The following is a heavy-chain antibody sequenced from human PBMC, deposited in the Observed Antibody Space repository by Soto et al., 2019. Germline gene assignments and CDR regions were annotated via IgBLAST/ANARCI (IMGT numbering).Heavy chain of an antibody. CDR3: ANDPYYYASEN. D-gene: IGHD3-10*01. Sequence: KSGGSLRLSCAASGFTFSDYYMTWIRQPPGKGLEWVSYISGSGTTIYYADSVKGRFTVSRDNARNSLYLQMNSLRAEDTAFYYCANDPYYYASENWGQGTLVTVSS. J-gene: IGHJ4*02. V-gene: IGHV3-11*01. CDR1: GFTFSDYY. CDR2: ISGSGTTI.